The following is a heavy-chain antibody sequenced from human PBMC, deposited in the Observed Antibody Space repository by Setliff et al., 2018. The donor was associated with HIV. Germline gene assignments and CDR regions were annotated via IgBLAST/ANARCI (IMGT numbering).Heavy chain of an antibody. V-gene: IGHV4-61*02. CDR2: SPYT. CDR3: ARIDPGKFWSLDY. CDR1: GGSLISGGYY. J-gene: IGHJ4*02. Sequence: SETLSLTCSVSGGSLISGGYYWSWIRQPAGKGLEWIGRSPYTTYNPSLKSRVTMSLDTSRNQITLTLKSVTAADTAVYFCARIDPGKFWSLDYWGRGALVTVSS. D-gene: IGHD1-1*01.